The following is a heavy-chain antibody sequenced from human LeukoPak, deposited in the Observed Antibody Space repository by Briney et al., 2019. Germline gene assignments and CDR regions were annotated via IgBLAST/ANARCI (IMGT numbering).Heavy chain of an antibody. Sequence: ASVKVSCKASGFTFTSSAMQWVRQARGQRLEWIGWIVLGSGNTNYAQKFQERVTITRDMSTSTAYMELSSLRSEDTAVYYCAAVGKTTHASDYWGQGTLVTVSS. J-gene: IGHJ4*02. CDR3: AAVGKTTHASDY. CDR2: IVLGSGNT. V-gene: IGHV1-58*02. CDR1: GFTFTSSA. D-gene: IGHD1-14*01.